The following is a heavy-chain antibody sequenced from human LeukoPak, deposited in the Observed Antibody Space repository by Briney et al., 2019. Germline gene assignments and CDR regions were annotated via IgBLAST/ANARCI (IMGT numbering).Heavy chain of an antibody. CDR3: ATLSGSYSPSGDWFDP. J-gene: IGHJ5*02. CDR2: FDPEDGET. D-gene: IGHD1-26*01. V-gene: IGHV1-24*01. CDR1: GYTLTELS. Sequence: ASVKVSCKVSGYTLTELSMHWVRQAPGKGLEWMGGFDPEDGETIYAQEFQGRVTMTEDTSTDTAYMELSSLRSEDTAVYYCATLSGSYSPSGDWFDPWGQGTLVTVSS.